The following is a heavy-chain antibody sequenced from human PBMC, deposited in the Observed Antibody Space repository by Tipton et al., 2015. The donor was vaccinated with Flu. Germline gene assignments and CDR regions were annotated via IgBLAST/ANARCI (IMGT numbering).Heavy chain of an antibody. D-gene: IGHD3-22*01. CDR3: AREEGHYYDTSGFFDY. CDR1: GFTFSSYD. J-gene: IGHJ4*02. Sequence: SLRLSCAASGFTFSSYDMHWVRQAPGKGLEWVANINQDGSEKYYVDSVKGRFTISRDKAKNSLYLQMNSLRAEDTAVYYCAREEGHYYDTSGFFDYWGQGTLVTVSS. V-gene: IGHV3-7*01. CDR2: INQDGSEK.